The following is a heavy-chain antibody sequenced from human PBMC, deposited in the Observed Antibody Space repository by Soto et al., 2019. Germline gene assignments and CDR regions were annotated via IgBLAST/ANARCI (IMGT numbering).Heavy chain of an antibody. CDR3: AGRTVTTPNWFDP. CDR1: GGSISSSSDY. J-gene: IGHJ5*02. D-gene: IGHD4-4*01. CDR2: IYYSGST. Sequence: SETLSLTCSVSGGSISSSSDYWGWIRQPPGKGLEWIGSIYYSGSTYYNPSLKSRVTISVDTSKNQFSLKLSSVTAADAAVYYCAGRTVTTPNWFDPWGQGTLVTVSS. V-gene: IGHV4-39*01.